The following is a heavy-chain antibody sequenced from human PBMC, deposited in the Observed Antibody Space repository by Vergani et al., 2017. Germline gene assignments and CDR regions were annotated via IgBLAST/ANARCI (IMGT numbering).Heavy chain of an antibody. CDR2: INTYNGNT. CDR1: GYTFTSYG. V-gene: IGHV1-18*01. Sequence: QVQLVQSGVEVKKPGASVKVSCKASGYTFTSYGFSWVRQAPGQGLEWMGWINTYNGNTNYAQKLQGRVTMTTDTSTSTAYMELRSLRSDDTAVYYCAREDIPMVTILDYYYVMDGWGQGTTVTVSS. D-gene: IGHD5-18*01. J-gene: IGHJ6*02. CDR3: AREDIPMVTILDYYYVMDG.